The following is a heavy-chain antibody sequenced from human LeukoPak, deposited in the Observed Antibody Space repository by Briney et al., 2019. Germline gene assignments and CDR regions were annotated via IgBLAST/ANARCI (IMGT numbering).Heavy chain of an antibody. CDR1: GFTFSNYW. CDR2: INSDGSST. D-gene: IGHD3-16*01. J-gene: IGHJ4*02. V-gene: IGHV3-74*01. Sequence: GGALRLSCAASGFTFSNYWMHWVRQAPGKGLVWVSRINSDGSSTSYADSVKGRFTISRDNAKNTLYLQMNSLRAEDTAVYFCARSGGGFFDYWGQGTLVTVSS. CDR3: ARSGGGFFDY.